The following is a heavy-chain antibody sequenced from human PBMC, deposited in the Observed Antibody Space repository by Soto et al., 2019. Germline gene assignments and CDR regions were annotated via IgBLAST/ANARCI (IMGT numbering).Heavy chain of an antibody. CDR2: IRNSGADT. CDR1: GFSTSNYA. V-gene: IGHV3-23*01. J-gene: IGHJ4*02. D-gene: IGHD5-12*01. Sequence: EVQLLESGGGLAQPGGSLRLSCAASGFSTSNYAMNWVRQAPGKGLEWVAMIRNSGADTYYADSVKGRFTISTDNSKNTLYLQMSSLRAEDTAVYYCAKDRGHNSGYPICDYWGQGTVVTVSS. CDR3: AKDRGHNSGYPICDY.